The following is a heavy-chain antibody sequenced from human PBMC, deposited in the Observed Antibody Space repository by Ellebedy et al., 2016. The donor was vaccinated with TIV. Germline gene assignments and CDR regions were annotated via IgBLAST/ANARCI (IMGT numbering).Heavy chain of an antibody. CDR1: GYSFTSYW. CDR3: ARLGYDILTGYRNYYYYGMDV. Sequence: GESLKISCKGSGYSFTSYWISWVRQMPGKGLEWMGRIDPSDSYTNYSPSFQGHVNISADKSISNAYLQWSSLKASDTAMYYCARLGYDILTGYRNYYYYGMDVWGQGTTVTVSS. V-gene: IGHV5-10-1*01. CDR2: IDPSDSYT. J-gene: IGHJ6*02. D-gene: IGHD3-9*01.